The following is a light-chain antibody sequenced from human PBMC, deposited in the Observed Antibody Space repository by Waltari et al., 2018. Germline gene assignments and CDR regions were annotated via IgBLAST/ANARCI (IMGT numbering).Light chain of an antibody. CDR1: NIGRKG. Sequence: SYVLTQPPSVSVAPGQTARITCGGINIGRKGVHWYQQKPGQAPVWVGYDDSARPPGIPERCAGSNSGNPDPLTISRVAAGDEADYYGQVWDSSSDHVVFGGGTKLTVL. J-gene: IGLJ2*01. CDR3: QVWDSSSDHVV. V-gene: IGLV3-21*02. CDR2: DDS.